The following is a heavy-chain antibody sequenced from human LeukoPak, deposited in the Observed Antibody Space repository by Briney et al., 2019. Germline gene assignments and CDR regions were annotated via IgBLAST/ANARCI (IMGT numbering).Heavy chain of an antibody. CDR1: GYTFTSYD. D-gene: IGHD6-13*01. J-gene: IGHJ5*02. V-gene: IGHV1-8*03. Sequence: ASVKVSCKASGYTFTSYDINWVRQATGQGLEWMGWMNPNSGNTGYAQKFQGRVTITRNTSISTAYMELSSLRSEDTAVYYCARDPGYSSSWYPQGWFDPWGQGTLVTVSS. CDR2: MNPNSGNT. CDR3: ARDPGYSSSWYPQGWFDP.